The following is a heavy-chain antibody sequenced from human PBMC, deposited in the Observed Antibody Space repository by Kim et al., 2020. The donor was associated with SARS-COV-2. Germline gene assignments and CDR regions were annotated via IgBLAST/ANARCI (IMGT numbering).Heavy chain of an antibody. Sequence: GGSLRLSCAASGFTFSSYAMHWVRQAPGKGLEWVAVISYDGSNKYYADSVKGRFTISRDNSKNTLYLQMNSLRAEDTAMYYCARPRSGSYISYFASWGQGTLVTGPS. CDR2: ISYDGSNK. V-gene: IGHV3-30*04. CDR3: ARPRSGSYISYFAS. CDR1: GFTFSSYA. D-gene: IGHD1-26*01. J-gene: IGHJ4*02.